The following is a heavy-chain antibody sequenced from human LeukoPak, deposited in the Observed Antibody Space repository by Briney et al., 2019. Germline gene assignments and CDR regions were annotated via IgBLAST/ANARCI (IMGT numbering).Heavy chain of an antibody. CDR2: IYSGGST. CDR1: GFTVSSNY. J-gene: IGHJ4*02. CDR3: AREAGSYYDSSGYLDY. V-gene: IGHV3-53*01. D-gene: IGHD3-22*01. Sequence: GGSLRLSCAASGFTVSSNYMSWVRQAPGKGLEWVSVIYSGGSTYYADSVKGRFTISRDNSKNTLYLQMNSLRAEDTAVYYCAREAGSYYDSSGYLDYWGQGTLVTVSS.